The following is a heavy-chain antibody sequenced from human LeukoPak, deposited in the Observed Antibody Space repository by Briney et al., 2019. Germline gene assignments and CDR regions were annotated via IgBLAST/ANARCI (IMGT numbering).Heavy chain of an antibody. CDR1: GYTLTELS. V-gene: IGHV1-24*01. CDR3: ATDRGRAVAGIYYYGMDV. Sequence: AASVKVSCKVSGYTLTELSMHWVRQAPGKGLEWMGGFDPEDGETIYAQKFQGRVTMTEDTSTDTAYMELSSLRSEDTAVYYCATDRGRAVAGIYYYGMDVWGQGTTVTVSS. CDR2: FDPEDGET. J-gene: IGHJ6*02. D-gene: IGHD6-19*01.